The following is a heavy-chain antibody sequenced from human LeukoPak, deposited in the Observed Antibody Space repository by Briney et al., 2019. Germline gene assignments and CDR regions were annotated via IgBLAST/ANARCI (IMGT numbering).Heavy chain of an antibody. CDR2: INHSGST. V-gene: IGHV4-34*01. D-gene: IGHD3-10*01. CDR1: GFTFSSYS. Sequence: GSLRLSCAASGFTFSSYSMNWVRQPPGKGLEWIGEINHSGSTNYNPSLKSRVTISVDTSKNQFSLKLSSVTAADTAVYYCARPGWFGKIDCWGQGTLVTVSS. J-gene: IGHJ4*02. CDR3: ARPGWFGKIDC.